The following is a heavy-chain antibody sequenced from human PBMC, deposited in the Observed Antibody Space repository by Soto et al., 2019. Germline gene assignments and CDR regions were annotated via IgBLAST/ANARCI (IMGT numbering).Heavy chain of an antibody. J-gene: IGHJ5*02. CDR2: ISAYNGNT. CDR1: GYTFTSYG. Sequence: RASVKVSCKASGYTFTSYGISWVRQAPGQGLEWMGWISAYNGNTNYAQKLQGRVTMTTDTSTSTAYMELRSLRSDDTAVYYCARDRRITGTTHWFDPWGQGTLVTVS. D-gene: IGHD1-7*01. V-gene: IGHV1-18*04. CDR3: ARDRRITGTTHWFDP.